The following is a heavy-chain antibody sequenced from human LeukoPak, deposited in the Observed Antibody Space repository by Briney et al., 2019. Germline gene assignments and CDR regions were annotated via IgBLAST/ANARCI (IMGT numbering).Heavy chain of an antibody. CDR2: INPNSGDT. D-gene: IGHD3-10*01. CDR3: ARDVDTVPRGVTVPGDS. Sequence: GASVKVSFKASGYTFTGYYMHWVRQAPGQGLEWMGWINPNSGDTNYAQKFQGRVTMTRDTSISTAYMELSRLRFDDTAVYYCARDVDTVPRGVTVPGDSWGQGTLVTVSS. CDR1: GYTFTGYY. J-gene: IGHJ4*02. V-gene: IGHV1-2*02.